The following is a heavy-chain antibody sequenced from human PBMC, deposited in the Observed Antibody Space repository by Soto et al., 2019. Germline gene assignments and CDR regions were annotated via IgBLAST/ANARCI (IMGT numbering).Heavy chain of an antibody. CDR3: ARTTSQEWLVSYTFDY. D-gene: IGHD3-3*01. V-gene: IGHV3-21*01. CDR1: GFTFSSYS. Sequence: GGSLRLSCAASGFTFSSYSMNWVRQAPGKGLEWVSSISLSSSDIYYADSVKGRFTISRVNAKNLLYLQMNSLRADDTAVYYCARTTSQEWLVSYTFDYWGQGTLVTVSS. CDR2: ISLSSSDI. J-gene: IGHJ4*02.